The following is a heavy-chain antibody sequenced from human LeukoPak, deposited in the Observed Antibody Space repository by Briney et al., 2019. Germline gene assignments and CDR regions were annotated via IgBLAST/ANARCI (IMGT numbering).Heavy chain of an antibody. CDR1: GGTFSSYA. J-gene: IGHJ6*03. CDR2: IIPIFGTA. V-gene: IGHV1-69*05. CDR3: ARGGGWSDYYYYMDV. D-gene: IGHD6-19*01. Sequence: SVKVSCKASGGTFSSYAISWGRQAPGQGLEWMGGIIPIFGTANYAQKFQGRVTITTDESTGTAYMELSSLRSEDTAVYYCARGGGWSDYYYYMDVWGKGTTVTVSS.